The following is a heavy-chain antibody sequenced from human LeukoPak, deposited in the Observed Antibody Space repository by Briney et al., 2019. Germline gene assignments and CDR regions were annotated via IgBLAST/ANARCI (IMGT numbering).Heavy chain of an antibody. CDR2: IKQDGSQK. V-gene: IGHV3-7*01. J-gene: IGHJ4*02. Sequence: GGSLRLSCAASGFTFSSYWMTWVRQAPGKGLEWVANIKQDGSQKFYLDSVKGRFAISRDNAKESLFLQMNSLRAEDTAVYYCARHYDSTAYSLDYWGQGTLVTVSS. CDR1: GFTFSSYW. CDR3: ARHYDSTAYSLDY. D-gene: IGHD3-22*01.